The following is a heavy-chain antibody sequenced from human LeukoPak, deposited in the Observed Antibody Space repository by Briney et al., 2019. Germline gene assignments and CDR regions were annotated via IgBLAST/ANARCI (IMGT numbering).Heavy chain of an antibody. D-gene: IGHD2-2*01. V-gene: IGHV3-30*01. CDR2: ISYDGSNK. Sequence: GGSLRLSCADSGFTFSSYAMHCVRQAPGKGLEWVAVISYDGSNKYYADSVKGRFTISRDNSKNTLYLQMNSLRAEDTAVYYCARDDCSSNSCYPAALPDYWGQGTLVTVSS. J-gene: IGHJ4*02. CDR1: GFTFSSYA. CDR3: ARDDCSSNSCYPAALPDY.